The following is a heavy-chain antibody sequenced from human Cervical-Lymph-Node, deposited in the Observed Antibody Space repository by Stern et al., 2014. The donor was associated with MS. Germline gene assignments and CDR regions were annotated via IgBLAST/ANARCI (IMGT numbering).Heavy chain of an antibody. D-gene: IGHD3-9*01. Sequence: QVQLVQSGAEVTKPGASVKVSCKTSGYIFIDYYIHWVRQAPGQGFEWMGRVNPNGGGTNYAQKFQGRVTMTSDTSISTVYMELRRLRSDDTAVYYCARARAPGYYNILTRNSGVFPIDYWGQGALVTVSS. CDR2: VNPNGGGT. CDR3: ARARAPGYYNILTRNSGVFPIDY. J-gene: IGHJ4*02. V-gene: IGHV1-2*06. CDR1: GYIFIDYY.